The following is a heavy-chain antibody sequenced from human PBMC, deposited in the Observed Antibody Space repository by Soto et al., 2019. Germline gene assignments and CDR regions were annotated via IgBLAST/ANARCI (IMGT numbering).Heavy chain of an antibody. CDR2: VIPIFGTA. J-gene: IGHJ6*02. CDR1: GGTFSSYA. V-gene: IGHV1-69*13. D-gene: IGHD3-3*01. CDR3: ARGYDFWSGYYPSSYYYYGMDV. Sequence: GASVKVSCKASGGTFSSYAISWVRQAPGQGLEWMGGVIPIFGTANYAQKFQGRVTITADESTSTAYMELSSLRSEDTAVYYCARGYDFWSGYYPSSYYYYGMDVCGQGTTVPVSS.